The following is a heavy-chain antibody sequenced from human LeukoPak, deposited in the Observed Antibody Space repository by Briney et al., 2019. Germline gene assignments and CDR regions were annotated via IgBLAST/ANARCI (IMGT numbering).Heavy chain of an antibody. CDR2: IYPGDSDT. D-gene: IGHD2-2*01. J-gene: IGHJ5*02. CDR3: ARTKSGVVVVPGAGHWFDP. Sequence: GESLKISCKASGYSFANYWIGWMRQMPGKGLEWMGLIYPGDSDTKYSPSFQGQVTISADKSIGTAYLQWSSLKATDTAIYYCARTKSGVVVVPGAGHWFDPWGQGTLVTVSS. CDR1: GYSFANYW. V-gene: IGHV5-51*01.